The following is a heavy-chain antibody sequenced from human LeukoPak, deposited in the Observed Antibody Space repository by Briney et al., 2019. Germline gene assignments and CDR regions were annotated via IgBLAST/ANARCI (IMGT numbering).Heavy chain of an antibody. D-gene: IGHD1-26*01. J-gene: IGHJ4*02. CDR3: ATGRVPGATGY. Sequence: SETLSLTCTVSGGSISSYYWSWIRQPPGKGLEWIGYIYYSGSTNYNPSLKSRVTISVDTSKNQFSLKLSSVTAADTAVYYCATGRVPGATGYWGQGTLVTVSS. V-gene: IGHV4-59*01. CDR2: IYYSGST. CDR1: GGSISSYY.